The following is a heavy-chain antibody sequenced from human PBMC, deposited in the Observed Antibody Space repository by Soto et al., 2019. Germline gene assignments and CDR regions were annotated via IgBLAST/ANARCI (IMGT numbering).Heavy chain of an antibody. Sequence: QVQLQESGPGLVRPSQTLSLTCNVSGGSISSGSSYWSWIRQHPGKGLEWIGYIYYSGNSDYNPSLKSRVTISLDTSKNVFSLSLSSVTAADTAVYYCSREVIECGDYGGFDCWGQGTLVTVSS. D-gene: IGHD4-17*01. CDR3: SREVIECGDYGGFDC. V-gene: IGHV4-31*03. CDR1: GGSISSGSSY. J-gene: IGHJ4*02. CDR2: IYYSGNS.